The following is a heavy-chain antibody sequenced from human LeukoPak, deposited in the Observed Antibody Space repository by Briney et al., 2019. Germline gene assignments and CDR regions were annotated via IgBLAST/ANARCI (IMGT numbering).Heavy chain of an antibody. CDR3: GRQAAPDY. J-gene: IGHJ4*02. V-gene: IGHV3-21*01. Sequence: GGSLRLSCAASGFTFSSYSMNWVRQAPGQGLEWVLSISHISSNIYYADSVKGRFTISRDNAKNSLYLQMHSLRAEDTAVNYCGRQAAPDYWGQGTLVTVSS. D-gene: IGHD2-15*01. CDR1: GFTFSSYS. CDR2: ISHISSNI.